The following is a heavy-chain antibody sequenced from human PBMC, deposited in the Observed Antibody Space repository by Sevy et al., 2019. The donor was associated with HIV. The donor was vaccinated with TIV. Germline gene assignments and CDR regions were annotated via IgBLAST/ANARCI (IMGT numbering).Heavy chain of an antibody. V-gene: IGHV1-69*13. Sequence: ASVKVSCKASGGTFSSYAISWVRQAPGQGLEWMGGIIPIFGTGNYAQKFQGRVTITADESTSTAYMELSSLRSEDTAVYCCARAASDPSACSSTSCYTGGFDYWGQGTLVTVSS. D-gene: IGHD2-2*02. CDR3: ARAASDPSACSSTSCYTGGFDY. CDR2: IIPIFGTG. CDR1: GGTFSSYA. J-gene: IGHJ4*02.